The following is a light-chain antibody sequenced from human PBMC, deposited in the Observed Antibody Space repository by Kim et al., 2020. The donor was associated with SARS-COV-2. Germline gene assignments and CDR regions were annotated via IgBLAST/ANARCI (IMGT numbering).Light chain of an antibody. V-gene: IGLV3-21*04. CDR3: QAWDSSSDHWV. CDR1: NIGSKS. CDR2: YDS. Sequence: SYELTQPPSVSVAPGKTARITCGGNNIGSKSVHWYQQKPGQAPVLVIYYDSDRASGIPERFSGSNSGNTATLTISRVEARDEADYYCQAWDSSSDHWVFGGGTQLTVL. J-gene: IGLJ3*02.